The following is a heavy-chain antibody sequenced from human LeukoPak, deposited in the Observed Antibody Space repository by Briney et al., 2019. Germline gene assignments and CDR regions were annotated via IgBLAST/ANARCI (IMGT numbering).Heavy chain of an antibody. CDR3: ARLKGCRGNYYGSGSYYKCYYFDY. CDR2: INHSGST. V-gene: IGHV4-34*01. Sequence: SETLSLTCAVYGGSFSGYYWSWIRQPPGKGLEGIGEINHSGSTNYNPSLKGRVTISVDTSKNQFSLKLSSVTAADTAVYYCARLKGCRGNYYGSGSYYKCYYFDYWGQGTLVTVSS. D-gene: IGHD3-10*01. CDR1: GGSFSGYY. J-gene: IGHJ4*02.